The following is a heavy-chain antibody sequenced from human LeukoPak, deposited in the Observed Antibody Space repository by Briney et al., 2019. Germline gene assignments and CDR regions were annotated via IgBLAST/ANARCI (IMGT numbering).Heavy chain of an antibody. CDR2: IYQSGST. D-gene: IGHD6-19*01. V-gene: IGHV4-4*02. J-gene: IGHJ4*02. CDR3: MGNVRSGWRFDY. Sequence: SETLSLTCAVSGGSISSSDWWSWVRQPPGKGLEWIGEIYQSGSTNYNPSLKSRVTISVDKSKNQFSLKLSFVTAADTAVYYCMGNVRSGWRFDYWGQGTLVTVSS. CDR1: GGSISSSDW.